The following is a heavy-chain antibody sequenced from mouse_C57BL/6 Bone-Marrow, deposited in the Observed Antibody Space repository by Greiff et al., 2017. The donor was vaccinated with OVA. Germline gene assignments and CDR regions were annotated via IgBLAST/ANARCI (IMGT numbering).Heavy chain of an antibody. D-gene: IGHD1-1*01. J-gene: IGHJ3*01. CDR1: GFTFSSYA. V-gene: IGHV5-4*01. Sequence: EVHLVESGGGLVKPGGSLKLSCAASGFTFSSYAMSWVRQTPEKRLEWVATISDGGSYTYYPDNVKGRFTISRDNAKNNLYLQMSHLKSEDTAMYYCAREGLRSAWFAYWGQGTLVTVSA. CDR2: ISDGGSYT. CDR3: AREGLRSAWFAY.